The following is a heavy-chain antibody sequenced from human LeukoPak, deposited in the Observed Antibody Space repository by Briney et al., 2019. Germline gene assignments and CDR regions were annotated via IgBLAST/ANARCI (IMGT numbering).Heavy chain of an antibody. Sequence: SETLSLTCAVYGGSFSGYYWSWIRQPPGKGLEWIGEINHSGSTNYNPSPKSRVTISVDTSKNQFSLKLSSVTAADTAVYYCASLRGGDPKYYFDYWGQGTLVTVSS. CDR1: GGSFSGYY. V-gene: IGHV4-34*01. CDR3: ASLRGGDPKYYFDY. J-gene: IGHJ4*02. D-gene: IGHD2-21*02. CDR2: INHSGST.